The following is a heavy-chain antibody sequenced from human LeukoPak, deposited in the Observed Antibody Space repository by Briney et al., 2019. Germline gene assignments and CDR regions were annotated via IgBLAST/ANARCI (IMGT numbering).Heavy chain of an antibody. V-gene: IGHV4-39*07. CDR1: GGSISSSSYY. CDR2: IYYSGST. CDR3: ARGSTMIVAPFDY. J-gene: IGHJ4*02. Sequence: SETLSLTCTVSGGSISSSSYYWGWIRQPPGKGLEWIGSIYYSGSTYYNPSLKSRVTISVDTSKNQFSLKLSSVTAADTAVYYCARGSTMIVAPFDYWGQGTLVTVSS. D-gene: IGHD3-22*01.